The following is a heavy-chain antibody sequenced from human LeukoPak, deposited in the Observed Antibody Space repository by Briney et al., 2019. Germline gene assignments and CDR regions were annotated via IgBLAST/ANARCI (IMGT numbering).Heavy chain of an antibody. CDR3: AREGRSTSSWY. D-gene: IGHD6-6*01. CDR2: ISSSGIT. J-gene: IGHJ4*02. V-gene: IGHV4-4*07. Sequence: SETLSLTCTVSGGSISPYYWTWIRQPAGKGLEWIGRISSSGITNYNPSLKSRVSMSLDTSKDQFSLNLNSVTAADTAVYFCAREGRSTSSWYWGRGTLVTVSS. CDR1: GGSISPYY.